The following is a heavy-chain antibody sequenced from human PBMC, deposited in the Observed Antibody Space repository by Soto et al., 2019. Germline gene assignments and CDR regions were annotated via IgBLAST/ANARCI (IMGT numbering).Heavy chain of an antibody. Sequence: QVQLVQSVAEEKKPGASVKVSCKASGYTFTSYAMHWVRQAPGQRLEWMGWINAGNGNTKYSQKFQGRVTITRDTSASTPDMELSSLRSEDTAVYYCARSIVVVTALDYWGQGTLVTVSS. CDR2: INAGNGNT. J-gene: IGHJ4*02. V-gene: IGHV1-3*05. D-gene: IGHD2-21*02. CDR3: ARSIVVVTALDY. CDR1: GYTFTSYA.